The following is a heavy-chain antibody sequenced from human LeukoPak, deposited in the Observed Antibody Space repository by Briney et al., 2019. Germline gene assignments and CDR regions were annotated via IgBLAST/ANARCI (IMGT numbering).Heavy chain of an antibody. CDR1: GFTVSKNY. D-gene: IGHD2-21*02. J-gene: IGHJ4*02. Sequence: GGSLRLSCAASGFTVSKNYMSWVRQAPGKGLEWVSVIYSGGSTYYADSVKGRFTISRDNSRNTLFLQLNSLRAEDTAIYYCGRSLTSLRLTDWGQGTLVAVSS. CDR3: GRSLTSLRLTD. V-gene: IGHV3-53*01. CDR2: IYSGGST.